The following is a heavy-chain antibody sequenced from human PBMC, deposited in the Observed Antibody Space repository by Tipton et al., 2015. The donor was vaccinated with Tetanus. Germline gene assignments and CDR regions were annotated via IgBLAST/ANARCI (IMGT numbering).Heavy chain of an antibody. V-gene: IGHV4-39*01. Sequence: TLSLTCSVSGDSINSGDYYWSWVRQPPGEGLEWIGSIYYSGIPYYSPSLKSRVTISVDTSKDQFSLKLSSVTAADTAMYYCVRLVEMTTCFDFWGQGTLVTVSS. D-gene: IGHD5-24*01. J-gene: IGHJ4*02. CDR1: GDSINSGDYY. CDR3: VRLVEMTTCFDF. CDR2: IYYSGIP.